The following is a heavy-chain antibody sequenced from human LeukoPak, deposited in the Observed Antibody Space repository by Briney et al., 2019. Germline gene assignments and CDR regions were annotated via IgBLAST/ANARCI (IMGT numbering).Heavy chain of an antibody. J-gene: IGHJ4*02. D-gene: IGHD3-22*01. Sequence: ASVKVSCKASGYTFTSYGISWVRQAPGQGLEWMGWISAYNGNTNYAQKLQGRVTMTTDTSTSTAYMELRSLRSDDTAVYYCARFENYYDSSGTPDYWGQGTLVTVSS. CDR1: GYTFTSYG. CDR2: ISAYNGNT. CDR3: ARFENYYDSSGTPDY. V-gene: IGHV1-18*01.